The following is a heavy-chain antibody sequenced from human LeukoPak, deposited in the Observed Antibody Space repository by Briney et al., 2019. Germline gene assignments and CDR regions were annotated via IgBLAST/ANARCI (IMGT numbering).Heavy chain of an antibody. CDR1: GYTFTSYG. D-gene: IGHD3-22*01. J-gene: IGHJ4*02. V-gene: IGHV1-18*01. CDR2: ISAYNGNT. Sequence: ASVKVSCKASGYTFTSYGISWVRQAPGQGLEWMGWISAYNGNTNYAQKLQGRVTMTTDTSTSTAYMELRSLRSDDTAVYYCARRDRDYYDSSGSPLFDYWGQGTLVTVSS. CDR3: ARRDRDYYDSSGSPLFDY.